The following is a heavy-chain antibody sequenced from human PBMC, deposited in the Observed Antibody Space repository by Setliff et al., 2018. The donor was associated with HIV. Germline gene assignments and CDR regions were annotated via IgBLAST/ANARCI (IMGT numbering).Heavy chain of an antibody. V-gene: IGHV4-59*01. Sequence: KPSETLSLTCTVSGGSISSYYWSWIRQPPGKGLEWIGYIYYSGSTNYNPSLKSRVTISVDTSKNQFSLKLSSVTAADTAVYYCARNPCSGGSCPDAFDIWGQGTMVTVS. CDR3: ARNPCSGGSCPDAFDI. J-gene: IGHJ3*02. CDR1: GGSISSYY. CDR2: IYYSGST. D-gene: IGHD2-15*01.